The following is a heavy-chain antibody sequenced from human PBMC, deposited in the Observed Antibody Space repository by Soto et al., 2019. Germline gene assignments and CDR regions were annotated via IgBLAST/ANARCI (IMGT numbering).Heavy chain of an antibody. CDR2: ISSSSAYI. D-gene: IGHD1-26*01. V-gene: IGHV3-21*01. CDR3: ARDPACSGINWFDP. CDR1: GFTFSSFS. J-gene: IGHJ5*02. Sequence: PGGSLRLSCAASGFTFSSFSMNWVRQAPWEGLEWVSSISSSSAYIYYTDSVKGRFTISRDNAKNSLYLQMNSLRAEDTAVYYCARDPACSGINWFDPRGHGTLVTVSS.